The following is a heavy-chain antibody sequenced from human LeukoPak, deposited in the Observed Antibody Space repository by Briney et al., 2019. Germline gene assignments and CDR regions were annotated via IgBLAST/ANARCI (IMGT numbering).Heavy chain of an antibody. CDR1: GFTFSRYA. V-gene: IGHV3-30*14. D-gene: IGHD2-2*01. CDR2: ISNDGSKK. J-gene: IGHJ4*02. Sequence: GGSLRLSCAASGFTFSRYAMHWVRQAPGKGLDWVSFISNDGSKKYYADSVKGRFTISRDNSKNTVYLQMNSLRAEDTAVYYCARGETSSYDYWGQGTLVTVSS. CDR3: ARGETSSYDY.